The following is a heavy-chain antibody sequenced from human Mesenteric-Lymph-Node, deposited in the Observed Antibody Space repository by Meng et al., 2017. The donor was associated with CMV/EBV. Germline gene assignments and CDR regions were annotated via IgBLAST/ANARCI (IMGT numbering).Heavy chain of an antibody. J-gene: IGHJ4*02. CDR2: ISAYNGNT. V-gene: IGHV1-18*01. Sequence: KASGYTVTSYGISWVRQAPGQGLEWMGWISAYNGNTNYAQKLQGRVTMTTDTSTSTAYMELRSLRSDDTAVDYCAREHCSSTSGFPNYWGQGTLVTVSS. CDR1: GYTVTSYG. D-gene: IGHD2-2*01. CDR3: AREHCSSTSGFPNY.